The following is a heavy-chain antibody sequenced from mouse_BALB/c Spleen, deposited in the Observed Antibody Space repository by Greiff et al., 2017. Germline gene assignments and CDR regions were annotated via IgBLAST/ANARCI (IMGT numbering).Heavy chain of an antibody. Sequence: QVQLQQSGPGLVQPSQSLSITCTASGFSLTSYGVHWVRQSPGKGLEWLGVIWSGGSTDYNAAFISRLSISKDNSKSQVFFKMNSLQADDTAIYYCARKEYGNFYYAMDYWGQGTSVTVSS. CDR1: GFSLTSYG. CDR3: ARKEYGNFYYAMDY. D-gene: IGHD2-10*02. V-gene: IGHV2-4-1*01. CDR2: IWSGGST. J-gene: IGHJ4*01.